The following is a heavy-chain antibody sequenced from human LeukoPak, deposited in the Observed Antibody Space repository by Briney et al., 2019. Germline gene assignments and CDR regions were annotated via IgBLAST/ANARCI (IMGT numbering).Heavy chain of an antibody. Sequence: PGGSLRLSCAASGFTVSSNYMSWVRQAPGKGLEWVSAISGSGGSTYYADSVKGRFTISRDNSKNTLYLQMNSLRAEDTAVYYCAKDPYCSSTSCYSPYWGQGTLVTVSS. CDR2: ISGSGGST. D-gene: IGHD2-2*02. CDR3: AKDPYCSSTSCYSPY. J-gene: IGHJ4*02. CDR1: GFTVSSNY. V-gene: IGHV3-23*01.